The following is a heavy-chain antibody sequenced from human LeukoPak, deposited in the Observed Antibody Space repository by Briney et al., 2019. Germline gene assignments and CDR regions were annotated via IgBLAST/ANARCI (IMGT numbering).Heavy chain of an antibody. CDR1: GYTFTGYY. CDR2: INPNSGGT. D-gene: IGHD6-13*01. J-gene: IGHJ5*02. CDR3: ARDLRGYSSSWLFDP. Sequence: ASVKVSCKDSGYTFTGYYMHWVRQAPGQGLEWMGWINPNSGGTNYAQKFQGRVTMTRDTSISTAYMELSRLRSDDTAVYYCARDLRGYSSSWLFDPWGQGTLVTVSS. V-gene: IGHV1-2*02.